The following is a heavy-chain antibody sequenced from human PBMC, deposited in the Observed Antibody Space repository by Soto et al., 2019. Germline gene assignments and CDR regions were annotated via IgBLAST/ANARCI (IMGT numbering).Heavy chain of an antibody. CDR2: IYYSGNT. V-gene: IGHV4-59*01. CDR3: ARQYSGSWYWFDP. J-gene: IGHJ5*02. Sequence: QVQLQESGPGLVKPSETLSLTCTVSGGSISSYYWSWIRQPPGKGLEWIGYIYYSGNTNYNPSLVSRVIISVDTSKNQFSLKLNSVTAADTSVYYCARQYSGSWYWFDPWGQGTLVTVSS. CDR1: GGSISSYY. D-gene: IGHD6-13*01.